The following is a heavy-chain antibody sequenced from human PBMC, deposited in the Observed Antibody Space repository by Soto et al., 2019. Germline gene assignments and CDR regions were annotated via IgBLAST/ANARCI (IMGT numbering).Heavy chain of an antibody. J-gene: IGHJ4*02. CDR2: INHSGST. CDR3: ASSYWNYDSGDY. CDR1: GGSFSGYY. V-gene: IGHV4-34*01. D-gene: IGHD1-7*01. Sequence: PSETLSLTCAVYGGSFSGYYWSWIRQPPGKGLEWIGEINHSGSTNYNPSLKSRVTISVDTSKNQFSLKLSSVTAADTAVYYCASSYWNYDSGDYWGQGTLVTVSS.